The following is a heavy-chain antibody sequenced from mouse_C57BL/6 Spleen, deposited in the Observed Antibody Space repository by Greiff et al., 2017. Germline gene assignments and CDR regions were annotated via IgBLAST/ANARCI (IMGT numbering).Heavy chain of an antibody. CDR3: ARQDYGSRGYFDV. D-gene: IGHD1-1*01. Sequence: EVHLVESGGGLVKPGGSLKLSCAASGFTFSDYGMHWVRQAPEKGLEWVAYISSGSSTIYYADTVKGRFTISRDNAKNTLFLQMTSLRSEDTAMYYCARQDYGSRGYFDVWGTGTTVTVSS. CDR1: GFTFSDYG. V-gene: IGHV5-17*01. J-gene: IGHJ1*03. CDR2: ISSGSSTI.